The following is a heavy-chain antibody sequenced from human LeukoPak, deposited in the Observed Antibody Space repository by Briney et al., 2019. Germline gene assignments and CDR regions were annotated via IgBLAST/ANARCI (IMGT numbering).Heavy chain of an antibody. D-gene: IGHD1-14*01. V-gene: IGHV4-59*12. CDR3: ARGRTAQPGCNWFDP. CDR2: IYYSGST. J-gene: IGHJ5*02. CDR1: GGSISSYY. Sequence: SETLSLTCTVSGGSISSYYWSWIRQPPGKGLEWIGYIYYSGSTNYNPSLKSRVTISVDTSKNQFSLKLSSVTAADTAVYYCARGRTAQPGCNWFDPWGQGTLVTVSS.